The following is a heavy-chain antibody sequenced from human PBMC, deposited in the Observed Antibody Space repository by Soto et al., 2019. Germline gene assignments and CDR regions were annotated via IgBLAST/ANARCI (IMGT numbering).Heavy chain of an antibody. D-gene: IGHD3-3*01. J-gene: IGHJ4*02. CDR3: TRGPRITIFGVVTPDTRHFDY. CDR2: IRSKAYGGTT. CDR1: GFTFGDYA. Sequence: PGGSLRLSCTASGFTFGDYAMSWFRQAPGKGLEWVGFIRSKAYGGTTEYAASVKGRFTISRDDSKSIAYLQMNSLKTEDTAVYYCTRGPRITIFGVVTPDTRHFDYWGQGTLVTVSS. V-gene: IGHV3-49*03.